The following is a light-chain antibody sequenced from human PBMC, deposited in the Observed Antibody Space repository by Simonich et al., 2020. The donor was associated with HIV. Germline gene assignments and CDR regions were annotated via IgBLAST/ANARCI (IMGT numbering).Light chain of an antibody. Sequence: EIVMTQSPATLSVSPGERATLSCRASQSVSSNLAWYQQKPGQAPRLLIYCASTRATGIPVRFSGSGSGTEFTLTISSMQSEDFTVYFCQQYNDWPYTFGQGTTLEIK. CDR3: QQYNDWPYT. CDR2: CAS. CDR1: QSVSSN. V-gene: IGKV3-15*01. J-gene: IGKJ2*01.